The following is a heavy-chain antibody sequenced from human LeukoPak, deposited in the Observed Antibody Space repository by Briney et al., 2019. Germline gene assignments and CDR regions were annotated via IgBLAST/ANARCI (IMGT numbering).Heavy chain of an antibody. J-gene: IGHJ5*02. V-gene: IGHV4-59*12. CDR3: ARELWFGSNWFDP. CDR1: GGSISSYY. CDR2: ISYSGST. D-gene: IGHD3-10*01. Sequence: SETLSLTCTVSGGSISSYYWSWIRQPPGKGLEWIGYISYSGSTNYNPSLKSRVTISVDTSKNQFSLKLSSVTAADTAVYYCARELWFGSNWFDPWGQGTLVTVSS.